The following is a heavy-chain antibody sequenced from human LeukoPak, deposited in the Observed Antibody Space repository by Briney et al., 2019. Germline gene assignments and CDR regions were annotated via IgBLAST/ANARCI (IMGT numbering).Heavy chain of an antibody. D-gene: IGHD3-9*01. CDR2: ISSSSSYI. J-gene: IGHJ4*02. V-gene: IGHV3-21*01. CDR3: ARFLTYYDILTGYYHVDY. Sequence: GGSLRLSCAASGFTFSSYSMNWVRQAPGKGLEWVSSISSSSSYIYYADSVKGRFTISRDNAKNSLYLQMNSLRAEDTAVYYCARFLTYYDILTGYYHVDYWGQGTLVTVSS. CDR1: GFTFSSYS.